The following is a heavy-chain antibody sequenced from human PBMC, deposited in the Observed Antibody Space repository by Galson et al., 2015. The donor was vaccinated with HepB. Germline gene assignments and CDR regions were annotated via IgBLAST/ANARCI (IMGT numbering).Heavy chain of an antibody. D-gene: IGHD3-9*01. CDR3: ARIGATYYDILTGYSHPIWFDP. J-gene: IGHJ5*02. Sequence: PALVKPTQTLTLTCTVSGFSLSNARMGVSWIRQPTGKALEWLAHIFSNDEKSYSTSLKSRLTISKDTSKSQVVLTMTNMDPVDTATYYCARIGATYYDILTGYSHPIWFDPWGQGTLVTVSS. V-gene: IGHV2-26*01. CDR1: GFSLSNARMG. CDR2: IFSNDEK.